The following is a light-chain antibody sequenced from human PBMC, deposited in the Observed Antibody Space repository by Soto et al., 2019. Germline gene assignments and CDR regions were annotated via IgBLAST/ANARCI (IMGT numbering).Light chain of an antibody. V-gene: IGLV1-44*01. Sequence: QSVLTQPSSASGTPGQRVTSSCSGGSSNIGGNTAHWYQQFPETAPKLLIYNNNERPSGVPDRFSGSNSGTSASLAISGLQCEDEAMYYCAAWDDSLSGPVFGEGTKLTVL. CDR1: SSNIGGNT. CDR2: NNN. J-gene: IGLJ2*01. CDR3: AAWDDSLSGPV.